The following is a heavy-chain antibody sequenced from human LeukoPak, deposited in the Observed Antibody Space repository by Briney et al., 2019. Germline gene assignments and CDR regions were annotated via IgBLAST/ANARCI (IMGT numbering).Heavy chain of an antibody. V-gene: IGHV4-34*01. CDR1: GGPFSGYY. D-gene: IGHD3-22*01. Sequence: SETLSLTCAVYGGPFSGYYWSWIRQPPGKGLEWIGEINHSGSTNYNPSLKSRVTISVDTSKNQFSLKLSSVTAADTAVYYCARDYYDSRAFDYWGQGTLVTVSS. J-gene: IGHJ4*02. CDR3: ARDYYDSRAFDY. CDR2: INHSGST.